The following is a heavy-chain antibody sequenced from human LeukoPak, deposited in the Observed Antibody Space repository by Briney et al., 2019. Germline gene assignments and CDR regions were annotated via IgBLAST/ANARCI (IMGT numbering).Heavy chain of an antibody. D-gene: IGHD3-10*01. J-gene: IGHJ6*02. CDR2: IKEEGYEK. CDR3: ARAGLLWFGESWMDV. Sequence: PGGSLRPSCTASGFTFSKYWMTWVRQAPGKGLEWVANIKEEGYEKHYVDSVKGRFTISRDNAKNSLYLQMNSLRAEDTALYYCARAGLLWFGESWMDVWGQGITVTVSS. V-gene: IGHV3-7*01. CDR1: GFTFSKYW.